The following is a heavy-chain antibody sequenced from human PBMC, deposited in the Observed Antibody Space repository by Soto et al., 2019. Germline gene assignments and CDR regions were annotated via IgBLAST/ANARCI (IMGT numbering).Heavy chain of an antibody. D-gene: IGHD1-26*01. J-gene: IGHJ4*02. Sequence: EVQLLDSGGGLVQPGGSLRLSCAASGFTFNNYAMNWVRQAPGKGLEWVATISGTGGSTYYADSVKGRFTISRDNSKNTLYLQMNSLRVEDTAVYYCAKARLGANFDYWGQGTQVTVSS. CDR3: AKARLGANFDY. CDR1: GFTFNNYA. CDR2: ISGTGGST. V-gene: IGHV3-23*01.